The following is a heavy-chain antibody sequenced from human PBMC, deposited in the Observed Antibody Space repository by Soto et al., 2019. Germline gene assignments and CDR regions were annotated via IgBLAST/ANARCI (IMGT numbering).Heavy chain of an antibody. V-gene: IGHV1-3*01. J-gene: IGHJ5*02. CDR2: INAGNGNT. Sequence: ASVKVSCKASGYTFTSYAMHWVRQAPGQRLEWMGWINAGNGNTKYSQKFQGRITITRDTSASTAFMELSSLRSEDTAVYYCGRDRLPYYDCWTGFDPWGQGTLVTVSS. CDR1: GYTFTSYA. CDR3: GRDRLPYYDCWTGFDP. D-gene: IGHD3-3*01.